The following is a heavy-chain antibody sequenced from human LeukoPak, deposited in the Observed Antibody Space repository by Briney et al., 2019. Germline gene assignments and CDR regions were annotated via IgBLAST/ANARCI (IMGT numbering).Heavy chain of an antibody. D-gene: IGHD3-10*01. J-gene: IGHJ4*02. CDR1: GGSFSGYY. Sequence: SGTLSLTCAVYGGSFSGYYWSWIRQPPGKGLEWIGEINHSGSTNYNPSLKSRVTISVDTSKNQFSLKLSSVTAADTAVYYCARSITMVRGERPPDYWGQGTLVTVSS. V-gene: IGHV4-34*01. CDR3: ARSITMVRGERPPDY. CDR2: INHSGST.